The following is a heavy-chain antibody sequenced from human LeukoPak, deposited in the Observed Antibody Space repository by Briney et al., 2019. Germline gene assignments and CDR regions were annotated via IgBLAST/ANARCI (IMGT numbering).Heavy chain of an antibody. Sequence: GASVKVSCKASGYTFTSYGISWVRQAPGQGLEWMGWISAYNGNTNYAQKLQGRVTMTTDTSTSTAYMELRSLRSDDTAVYYCARDLDSGSYNDAFDIWGQGTMVTVSS. D-gene: IGHD1-26*01. CDR3: ARDLDSGSYNDAFDI. CDR1: GYTFTSYG. V-gene: IGHV1-18*01. CDR2: ISAYNGNT. J-gene: IGHJ3*02.